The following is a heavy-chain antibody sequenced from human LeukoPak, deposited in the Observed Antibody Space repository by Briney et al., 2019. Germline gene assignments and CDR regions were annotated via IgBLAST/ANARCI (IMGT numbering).Heavy chain of an antibody. J-gene: IGHJ4*02. CDR1: RFNFNNYW. D-gene: IGHD6-6*01. Sequence: GGSLRLSCAASRFNFNNYWMSWVRQAPGRGLEWVADIKEDGTVKYYVDSVKGRFIISRDNAKNSQYLQINSLRAEDTAIYYCARIGYRSSSFDYWGQGTLVTVSS. CDR2: IKEDGTVK. V-gene: IGHV3-7*03. CDR3: ARIGYRSSSFDY.